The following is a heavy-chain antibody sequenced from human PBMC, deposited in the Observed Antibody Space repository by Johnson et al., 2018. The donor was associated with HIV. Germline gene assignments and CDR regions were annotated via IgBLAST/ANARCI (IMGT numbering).Heavy chain of an antibody. Sequence: VQPGGSLRLSCEGFGFMFEDYGLNWVRQAPGKGLEWVAGISYDGSNKYYADSVKGRFTISRDNSKNTLYLQMNSLRAEDTAVYYCAKSLGIAVAGTILSHAFDIWGQGTMVTVSS. CDR2: ISYDGSNK. J-gene: IGHJ3*02. CDR1: GFMFEDYG. CDR3: AKSLGIAVAGTILSHAFDI. V-gene: IGHV3-30*18. D-gene: IGHD6-19*01.